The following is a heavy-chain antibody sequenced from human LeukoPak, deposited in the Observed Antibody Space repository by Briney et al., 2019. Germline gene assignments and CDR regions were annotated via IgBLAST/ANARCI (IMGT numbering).Heavy chain of an antibody. CDR3: ARRCYDSSGFDY. J-gene: IGHJ4*02. CDR1: GFTFSTYA. V-gene: IGHV3-23*01. CDR2: ISGSGGST. Sequence: PGGSLRLSCAASGFTFSTYAMSWVRQARGKGLEWVSAISGSGGSTYGADSVKGRFTISRDNSKNTLYLQMNSLRAEDTAVYYCARRCYDSSGFDYWGQGTLVTVSS. D-gene: IGHD3-22*01.